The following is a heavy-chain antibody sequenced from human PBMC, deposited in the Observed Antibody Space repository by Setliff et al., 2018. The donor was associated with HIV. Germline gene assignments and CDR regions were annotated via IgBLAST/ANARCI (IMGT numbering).Heavy chain of an antibody. CDR3: ARPRPHCGGDCYSAWFDP. D-gene: IGHD2-21*02. V-gene: IGHV1-3*01. CDR2: INAGNGNT. J-gene: IGHJ5*02. Sequence: ASVKVSCKASGYTFTSYAMHWVRQAPGQRLEWMGWINAGNGNTKYSQKCKGRVTITRDTSASTAYMELSSLRSEDTAVYYCARPRPHCGGDCYSAWFDPWVPETLLVTVSS. CDR1: GYTFTSYA.